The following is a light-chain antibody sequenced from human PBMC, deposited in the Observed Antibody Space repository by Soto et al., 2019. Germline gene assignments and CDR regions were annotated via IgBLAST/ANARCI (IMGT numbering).Light chain of an antibody. CDR3: QQRSKWPT. Sequence: DIALTQSPATLSLSPGERATLSCRASQSVSRYLVWYQQKRGQAPRLLIYDASNRATGIPARFSGSGSGTDFTLTISSLEPEDFAVYYCQQRSKWPTFGGGTKVDIK. CDR2: DAS. CDR1: QSVSRY. J-gene: IGKJ4*01. V-gene: IGKV3-11*01.